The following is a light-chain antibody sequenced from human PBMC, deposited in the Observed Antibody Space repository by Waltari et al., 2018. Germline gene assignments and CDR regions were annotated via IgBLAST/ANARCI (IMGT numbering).Light chain of an antibody. Sequence: SYVLTQPPSVSVAPGTTASITCYGKSLTRKRVLWFQQKPGQAPVLVVYDDSDRPSGVPERFSGYNSGNTATLTISRVEVGDEADYHCQVWDSNSDHVVFGGGTKLTVL. CDR2: DDS. CDR1: SLTRKR. V-gene: IGLV3-21*03. CDR3: QVWDSNSDHVV. J-gene: IGLJ2*01.